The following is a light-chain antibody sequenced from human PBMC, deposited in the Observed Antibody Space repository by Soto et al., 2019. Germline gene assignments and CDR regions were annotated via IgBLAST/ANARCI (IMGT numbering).Light chain of an antibody. CDR3: QQHANWPLT. Sequence: EIVMTQSPATLSVSPGERATLSCRASQSISNNLAWYQQKPGQAPRLLIYGASSRATGIPDRFSGSGSGTDFTLTISRLEPEDFAVYYCQQHANWPLTFGGGTKVDIK. CDR2: GAS. J-gene: IGKJ4*01. V-gene: IGKV3D-15*01. CDR1: QSISNN.